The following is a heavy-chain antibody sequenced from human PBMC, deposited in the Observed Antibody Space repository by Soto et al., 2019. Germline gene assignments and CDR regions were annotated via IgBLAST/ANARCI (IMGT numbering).Heavy chain of an antibody. D-gene: IGHD6-13*01. CDR3: ARGGPWYSSSWNTYFDY. J-gene: IGHJ4*02. CDR1: GGSISSGGYS. V-gene: IGHV4-30-2*01. CDR2: IYHSGST. Sequence: QLQLQESGSGLVKPSQTLSLTCAVSGGSISSGGYSWSWIRQPPGKGLEWIGYIYHSGSTYYNPSLKSRVTISVDRSKNQFSLKLSSVTAADTAVYYCARGGPWYSSSWNTYFDYWGQGTLVTVSS.